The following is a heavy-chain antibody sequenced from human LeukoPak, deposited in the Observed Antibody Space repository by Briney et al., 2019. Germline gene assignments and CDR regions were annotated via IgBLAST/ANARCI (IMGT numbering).Heavy chain of an antibody. CDR1: GFDFDDYG. J-gene: IGHJ4*02. CDR2: INWNSGNI. CDR3: AKDNRDYYIDY. D-gene: IGHD3-10*01. Sequence: GGSLRLSCIGSGFDFDDYGMSWVRQAPGKGLEWVSTINWNSGNIGYADSVKGRFTISRDNSKNTLYLQMNSLRAEDTAVYYCAKDNRDYYIDYWGQGTLVTVSS. V-gene: IGHV3-20*04.